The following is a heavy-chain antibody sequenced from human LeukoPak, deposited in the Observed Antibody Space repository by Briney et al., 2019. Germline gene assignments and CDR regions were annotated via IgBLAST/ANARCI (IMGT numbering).Heavy chain of an antibody. J-gene: IGHJ6*02. V-gene: IGHV3-7*01. Sequence: GGSLRLSCAASGFTFSSYWMSWVRQAPGKGLEWVANIKQDGSEKYYVDSVKGRFTISRDNAKNSLYLQMNSLGAEDTAVYYCARDPTVTTKSYYYGMDVWGQGTTVTVSS. CDR3: ARDPTVTTKSYYYGMDV. D-gene: IGHD4-4*01. CDR1: GFTFSSYW. CDR2: IKQDGSEK.